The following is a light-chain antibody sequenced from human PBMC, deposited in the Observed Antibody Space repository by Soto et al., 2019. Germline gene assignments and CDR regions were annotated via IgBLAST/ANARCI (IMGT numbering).Light chain of an antibody. Sequence: QSALTQPRSVSGSPGQSVTISCTGTSSDVGGYNYVSWYQQHPGKAPKLMIYDVSKRPSGVPDRFSGSKSGNTASLTISGLQAEDEADYYCRSSAGIYTWVFGGGTKLTVL. CDR3: RSSAGIYTWV. CDR1: SSDVGGYNY. CDR2: DVS. J-gene: IGLJ3*02. V-gene: IGLV2-11*01.